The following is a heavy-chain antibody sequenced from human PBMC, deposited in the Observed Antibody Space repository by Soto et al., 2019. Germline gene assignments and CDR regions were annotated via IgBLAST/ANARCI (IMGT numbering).Heavy chain of an antibody. CDR3: ARDGLGFFEISGYYSGTPLNY. J-gene: IGHJ4*01. Sequence: PAALSHPCAVSKDFITSGFYFGWLRQPQRKGLEWIGSIFHTGSTYYQPSLKSRVTISLDTSKNHFSLTLRSVTAADTAVYYCARDGLGFFEISGYYSGTPLNYWGQGLLVIVX. CDR2: IFHTGST. CDR1: KDFITSGFY. V-gene: IGHV4-38-2*02. D-gene: IGHD3-22*01.